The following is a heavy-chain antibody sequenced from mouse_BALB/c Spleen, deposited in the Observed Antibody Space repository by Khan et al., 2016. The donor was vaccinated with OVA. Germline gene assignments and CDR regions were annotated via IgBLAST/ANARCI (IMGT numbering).Heavy chain of an antibody. V-gene: IGHV1S137*01. D-gene: IGHD1-3*01. CDR1: GYTFTDYA. Sequence: QVQLQQSGAELVRPGVSGKISCKGSGYTFTDYAMHWVKQSHAKGLEWIGVISTHYGDASYNQKFKGKATMTVDKSSSTAYMELARLTAEESAIYYCARWSGEYRFAYWGQGTLVTVSA. J-gene: IGHJ3*01. CDR2: ISTHYGDA. CDR3: ARWSGEYRFAY.